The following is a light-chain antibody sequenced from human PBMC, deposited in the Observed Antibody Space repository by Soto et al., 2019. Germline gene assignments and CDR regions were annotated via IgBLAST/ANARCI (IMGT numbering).Light chain of an antibody. Sequence: EIVLSQSPGTLSLSPGESATLSCRASQSVSSSFLAWYQQKAGQAPRLLIYGASRRATGIPARFSGSGFGTDFTLTISSLEPEDAAVYYCQQRSNWPPITFGQGTRLEIK. CDR1: QSVSSS. CDR2: GAS. J-gene: IGKJ5*01. CDR3: QQRSNWPPIT. V-gene: IGKV3D-20*02.